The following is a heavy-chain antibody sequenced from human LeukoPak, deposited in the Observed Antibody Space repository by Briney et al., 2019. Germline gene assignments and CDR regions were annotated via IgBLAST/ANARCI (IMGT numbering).Heavy chain of an antibody. V-gene: IGHV3-23*01. CDR1: GLTFSTYG. CDR2: ISGSGGST. CDR3: ARVLSGRGSLYDYYYYMDV. D-gene: IGHD3-10*01. J-gene: IGHJ6*03. Sequence: GGSLRLSCAASGLTFSTYGMSWVRQAPGKGLEWVSGISGSGGSTYYAESVKGRFTISRDNSKNTLYLQMNSLRAEDTAVYYCARVLSGRGSLYDYYYYMDVWGKGPRSPSP.